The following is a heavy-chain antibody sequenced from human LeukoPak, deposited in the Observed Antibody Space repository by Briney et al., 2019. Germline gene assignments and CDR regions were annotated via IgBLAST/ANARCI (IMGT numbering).Heavy chain of an antibody. J-gene: IGHJ3*02. CDR3: ARDYGGNSGAFEI. CDR1: GYSISIGYY. CDR2: IYHSGDT. Sequence: PSETLSLTCVVSGYSISIGYYWGWIRQPPGKGLEWSGCIYHSGDTYYNPSLKSRVTISVATSKNQFSLKLSSVTAADTAVYYCARDYGGNSGAFEIWGQGTMVTVSS. D-gene: IGHD4-23*01. V-gene: IGHV4-38-2*02.